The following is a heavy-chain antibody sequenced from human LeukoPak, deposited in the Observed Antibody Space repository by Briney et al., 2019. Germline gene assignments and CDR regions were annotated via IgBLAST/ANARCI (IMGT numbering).Heavy chain of an antibody. J-gene: IGHJ4*02. CDR1: GYTFPNYY. D-gene: IGHD3-22*01. V-gene: IGHV1-46*01. CDR3: ARGTQIDSSVYYAGHFDY. CDR2: INPSTDNT. Sequence: ASVKVSCKASGYTFPNYYIHWVRQAPGQGLEWMGIINPSTDNTMYAQKFQGRVAMTRGTSTNTVYMELSSLRSEDTAVYYYARGTQIDSSVYYAGHFDYWGQGTLVTVSS.